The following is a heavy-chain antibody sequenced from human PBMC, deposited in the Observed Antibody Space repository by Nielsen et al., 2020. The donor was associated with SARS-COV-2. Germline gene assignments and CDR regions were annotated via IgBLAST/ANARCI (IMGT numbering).Heavy chain of an antibody. D-gene: IGHD5/OR15-5a*01. CDR2: IRMSDGAT. CDR3: AKELEVCCHYMDV. J-gene: IGHJ6*03. Sequence: GESLKISCTASGFALSDYGMDWVRQVPGRGLEWLAHIRMSDGATQYADSVRGRFTISRDNAKNSLYLQMNSLRDEDTAVYFCAKELEVCCHYMDVWGKGTTVTVSS. V-gene: IGHV3-48*02. CDR1: GFALSDYG.